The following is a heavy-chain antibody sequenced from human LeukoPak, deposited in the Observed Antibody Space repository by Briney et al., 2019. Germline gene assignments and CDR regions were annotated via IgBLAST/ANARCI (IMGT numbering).Heavy chain of an antibody. Sequence: PGGSLRLSCAASGSTFSSYAMSWVRQAPGKGLEWVSAISGSGGSTYYADSVKGRFTISRDNSKNTLYLQMNSLGAEDTAVYYCAKALGGSYLHLFDYWGQGTLVTVSS. D-gene: IGHD1-26*01. J-gene: IGHJ4*02. CDR2: ISGSGGST. CDR1: GSTFSSYA. CDR3: AKALGGSYLHLFDY. V-gene: IGHV3-23*01.